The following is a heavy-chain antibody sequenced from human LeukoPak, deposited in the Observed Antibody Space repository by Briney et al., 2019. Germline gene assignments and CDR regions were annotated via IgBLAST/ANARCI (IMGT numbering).Heavy chain of an antibody. D-gene: IGHD6-13*01. CDR1: GFTVSSNY. CDR2: IYSGGST. CDR3: ARDRMSSWPSSYGMDV. J-gene: IGHJ6*02. Sequence: PGGSLRLSCAASGFTVSSNYMSWVRQAPGKGLEWVSVIYSGGSTYYADSVKGRFTISRDNSKNTLYLQMNSLRAEDTAVYYCARDRMSSWPSSYGMDVWGQGTTVTVSS. V-gene: IGHV3-53*01.